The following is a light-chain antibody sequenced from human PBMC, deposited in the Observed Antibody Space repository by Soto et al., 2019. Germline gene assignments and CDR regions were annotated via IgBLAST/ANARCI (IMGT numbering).Light chain of an antibody. CDR3: QQYENLPT. Sequence: DIQMTQSPSTLSGSVGDRVTITCRASQSIFWWLAWYQQKPGRAPKLLIYDASNLEAGVPSRFRGSGSGTDFTFTISRLQPEDIATYYCQQYENLPTFGQGTRLEIK. V-gene: IGKV1-33*01. J-gene: IGKJ5*01. CDR2: DAS. CDR1: QSIFWW.